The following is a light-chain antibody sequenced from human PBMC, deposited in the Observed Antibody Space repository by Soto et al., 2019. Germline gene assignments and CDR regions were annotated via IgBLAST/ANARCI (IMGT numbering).Light chain of an antibody. V-gene: IGKV4-1*01. Sequence: DIVMTQSPDSLAVSLGERATINCKSSQSVLFSSNNKNYLAWYQQKPGQSPKLLIYWASTRKPGVPDRFSGSGTGTEFTLSISSLQAEDVAVYYCQQYYSSPRTFGGGTKVEIK. CDR1: QSVLFSSNNKNY. CDR2: WAS. CDR3: QQYYSSPRT. J-gene: IGKJ4*01.